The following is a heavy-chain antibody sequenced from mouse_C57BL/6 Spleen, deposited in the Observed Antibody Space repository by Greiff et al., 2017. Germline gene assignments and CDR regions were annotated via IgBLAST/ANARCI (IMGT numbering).Heavy chain of an antibody. CDR3: ARTRLRRAMDY. CDR1: GYTFTDYY. D-gene: IGHD2-2*01. CDR2: INPNNGGT. Sequence: VQLQQSGPELVKPGASVKISCKASGYTFTDYYMNWVKQSHGKSLEWIGDINPNNGGTSYNQKFKGKATLTVDESSSTAYMELRSLTSEDSAVYYCARTRLRRAMDYWGQGTSVTVSS. V-gene: IGHV1-26*01. J-gene: IGHJ4*01.